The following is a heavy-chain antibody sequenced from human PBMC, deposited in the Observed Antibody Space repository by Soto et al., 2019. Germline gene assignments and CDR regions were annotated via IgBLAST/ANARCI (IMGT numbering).Heavy chain of an antibody. V-gene: IGHV4-30-4*01. CDR3: ARGPGYSYGLGP. CDR2: ISYSGTT. Sequence: QVQLQESGPGLVKPSQTLSLTCTVSGDSISSSNNYWSWIRQPPGEGLEWIGFISYSGTTSYSPSLKRRLAISLAPSKNQFSLSLSSVTAADTAVYYCARGPGYSYGLGPWGQGTLVTVSS. D-gene: IGHD5-18*01. CDR1: GDSISSSNNY. J-gene: IGHJ5*02.